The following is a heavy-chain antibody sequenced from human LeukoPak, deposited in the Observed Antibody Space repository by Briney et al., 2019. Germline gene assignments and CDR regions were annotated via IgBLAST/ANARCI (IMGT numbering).Heavy chain of an antibody. J-gene: IGHJ6*02. Sequence: RTGGSLRLSCAASGFTFSSYAMSWVRQAPGKGLEWVSAISGSGGSTYYADSVKGRFTISRDNSKNTLYLQMNSLRAEDTAVYYCAKAVYSSGWYDYYYGMDVWGQGTTVTVSS. V-gene: IGHV3-23*01. CDR1: GFTFSSYA. CDR3: AKAVYSSGWYDYYYGMDV. CDR2: ISGSGGST. D-gene: IGHD6-19*01.